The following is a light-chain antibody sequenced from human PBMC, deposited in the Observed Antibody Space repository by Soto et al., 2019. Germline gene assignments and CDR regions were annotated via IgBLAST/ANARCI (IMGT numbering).Light chain of an antibody. CDR1: QSISSSY. J-gene: IGKJ1*01. CDR3: QQCGSSLWT. CDR2: GAS. Sequence: EIVLTQSPGTLSLSPGERATLSCRASQSISSSYLAWYQLKPGQAPRLLIFGASNRATGIPDRFSGSGSGTDFTLTISRLEPEDFEVYYCQQCGSSLWTFGQGTKVEIK. V-gene: IGKV3-20*01.